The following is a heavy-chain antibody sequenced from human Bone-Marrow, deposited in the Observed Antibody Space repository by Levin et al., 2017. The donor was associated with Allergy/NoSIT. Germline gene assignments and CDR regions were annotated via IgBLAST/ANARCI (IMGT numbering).Heavy chain of an antibody. V-gene: IGHV4-34*01. J-gene: IGHJ6*03. CDR3: ARGRGYSSGWGYFYSYIDV. Sequence: NPSETLSLTCAVYGGSLSGDYYWNWIRQSPGKGLEWIGQINHRGSTKYNPSLKSRVTMSADMSKNQFSVRLNSVTAADTAVYYCARGRGYSSGWGYFYSYIDVWAKGITVTVSS. CDR2: INHRGST. D-gene: IGHD6-19*01. CDR1: GGSLSGDYY.